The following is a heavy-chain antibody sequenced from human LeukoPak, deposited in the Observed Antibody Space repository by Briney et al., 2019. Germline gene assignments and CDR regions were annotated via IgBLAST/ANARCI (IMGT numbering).Heavy chain of an antibody. Sequence: PSETLSLTCAVYGGSFSSYYWSWIRQPPGKGLEWIGYIYYSGSTNYNPSLKSRVTISVDTSKNQFSLKLSSVTAADTAVYYCARYPPNFWSGFYFDYWGQGTLVTVSS. CDR2: IYYSGST. CDR3: ARYPPNFWSGFYFDY. V-gene: IGHV4-59*01. CDR1: GGSFSSYY. D-gene: IGHD3-3*01. J-gene: IGHJ4*02.